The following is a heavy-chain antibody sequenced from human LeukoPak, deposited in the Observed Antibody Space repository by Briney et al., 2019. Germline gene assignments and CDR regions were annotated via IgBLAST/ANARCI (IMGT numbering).Heavy chain of an antibody. J-gene: IGHJ6*03. CDR3: ARRGTPYYYYYMDV. D-gene: IGHD3-16*01. CDR1: GGSINTYY. V-gene: IGHV4-59*08. CDR2: IYSSGST. Sequence: SETLSLTCTVFGGSINTYYWSWIRQSPGKGLEFIGYIYSSGSTDYNPSLKSRVVISIDTSKSQFSLKMNSVTAADTAVYYCARRGTPYYYYYMDVWGKGATVTVSS.